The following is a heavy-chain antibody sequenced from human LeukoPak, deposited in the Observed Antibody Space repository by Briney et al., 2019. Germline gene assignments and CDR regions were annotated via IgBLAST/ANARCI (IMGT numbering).Heavy chain of an antibody. CDR2: IYYSGST. D-gene: IGHD1-14*01. CDR1: GGSISSSSYY. V-gene: IGHV4-39*01. CDR3: ARGPGDFDASDI. J-gene: IGHJ3*02. Sequence: SETLSLTCTVSGGSISSSSYYWGWIRQPPGKGLEWIGSIYYSGSTYYNPSLKSRVTISVDTSKNQFSLKLSSVTATDTAVYYCARGPGDFDASDIWGQGTMVTVSS.